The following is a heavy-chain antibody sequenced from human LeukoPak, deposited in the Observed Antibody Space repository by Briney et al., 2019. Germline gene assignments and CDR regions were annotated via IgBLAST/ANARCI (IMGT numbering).Heavy chain of an antibody. CDR3: ASHRHSSSWAFDY. CDR2: IYSSGSS. D-gene: IGHD6-13*01. Sequence: PSETLSLTCTVSGGSISSHYWSWIRQSPGKGLEWIGYIYSSGSSNYNPSLKSRVTMSVDTSKNQFSLKLSSVSAADTAVYYCASHRHSSSWAFDYWGQGTLVTVSS. CDR1: GGSISSHY. J-gene: IGHJ4*02. V-gene: IGHV4-59*11.